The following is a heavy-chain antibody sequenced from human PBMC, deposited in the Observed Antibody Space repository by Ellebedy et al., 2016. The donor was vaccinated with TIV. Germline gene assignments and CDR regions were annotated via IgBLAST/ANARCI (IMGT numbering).Heavy chain of an antibody. CDR1: GYTFTGYY. CDR2: INPNSGGT. J-gene: IGHJ3*02. Sequence: ASVKVSXXASGYTFTGYYMHWVRQAPGQGLEWMGWINPNSGGTNYAQKFQGRVTMTRDTSISTAYMELSRLRSDDTAVYYCARDRWPYYYGSGSYSAFDIWGQGTMVTVSS. D-gene: IGHD3-10*01. V-gene: IGHV1-2*02. CDR3: ARDRWPYYYGSGSYSAFDI.